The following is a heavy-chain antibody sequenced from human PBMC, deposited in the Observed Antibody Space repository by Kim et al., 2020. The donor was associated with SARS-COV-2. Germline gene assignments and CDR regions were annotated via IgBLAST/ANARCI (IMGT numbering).Heavy chain of an antibody. Sequence: GGSLRLSCAASGFTFSSYGMHWVRQAPGKGLEWVAVIWYDGSNKYYADSVKGRSTISRHNSKNTLYLQRNSLRAEDTAVYYCARELLWFGELLYYFDYLGQGTLVTVSS. V-gene: IGHV3-33*01. CDR1: GFTFSSYG. J-gene: IGHJ4*02. CDR3: ARELLWFGELLYYFDY. D-gene: IGHD3-10*01. CDR2: IWYDGSNK.